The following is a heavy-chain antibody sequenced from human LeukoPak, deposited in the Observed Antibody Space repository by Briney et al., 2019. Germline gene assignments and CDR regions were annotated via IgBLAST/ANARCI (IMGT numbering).Heavy chain of an antibody. D-gene: IGHD6-19*01. Sequence: QSGGSLRLSCAASGFTFSTYRMNWVRQAPGKGLEWLSYINIDSSTIYYTDSLKGRFTISGDNAKNSLYLQMNSLRDEDTAVYYCARATSTSGPTFDYWGQGTLVTVSS. CDR3: ARATSTSGPTFDY. CDR2: INIDSSTI. CDR1: GFTFSTYR. J-gene: IGHJ4*02. V-gene: IGHV3-48*02.